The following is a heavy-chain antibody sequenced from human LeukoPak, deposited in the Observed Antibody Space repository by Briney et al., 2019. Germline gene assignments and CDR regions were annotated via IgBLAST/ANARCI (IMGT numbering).Heavy chain of an antibody. D-gene: IGHD1-1*01. CDR2: ISSSGSTI. CDR3: ARESQVPTTYYFDY. V-gene: IGHV3-11*01. CDR1: GFTFSDYY. J-gene: IGHJ4*02. Sequence: GGSLRLSCAASGFTFSDYYMSWIRQAPGKGLEWVSYISSSGSTIYYADSVKGRFTISRDNAKNSLYLQMNSLRAEDTAVYYCARESQVPTTYYFDYWGQGTLVTVSS.